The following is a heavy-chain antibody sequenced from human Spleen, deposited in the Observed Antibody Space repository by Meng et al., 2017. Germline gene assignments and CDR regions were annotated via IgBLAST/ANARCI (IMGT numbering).Heavy chain of an antibody. Sequence: QVQLQESGPGLVKPSGTLSLTCAVSGGSINSRNWWSWVRQPPGKGLEWIGYIYYSGSTYYNPSLKSRLTILLDTSKKQFSLRLTSVTAADTAVYYCVRENWKSTIDYSGQGTLVTVSS. V-gene: IGHV4-4*02. CDR2: IYYSGST. CDR1: GGSINSRNW. D-gene: IGHD1-1*01. J-gene: IGHJ4*02. CDR3: VRENWKSTIDY.